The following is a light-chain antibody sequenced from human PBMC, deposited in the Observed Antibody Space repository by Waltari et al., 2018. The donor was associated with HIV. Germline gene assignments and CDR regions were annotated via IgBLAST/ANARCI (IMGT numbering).Light chain of an antibody. J-gene: IGLJ3*02. CDR2: EIN. V-gene: IGLV2-23*02. CDR1: SRAPENYYF. Sequence: QSALTQPASVSGSPGQSITISCPGTSRAPENYYFVSWYQQHPGKAPKLMIYEINKRPSWVSNRFSGSKSGDTASLTISGLQAEDEADYFCLSFADSTTYWVFGGGTKLTVL. CDR3: LSFADSTTYWV.